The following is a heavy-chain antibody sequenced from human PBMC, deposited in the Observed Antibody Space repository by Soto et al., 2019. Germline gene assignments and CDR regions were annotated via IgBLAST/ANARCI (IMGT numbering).Heavy chain of an antibody. Sequence: ASVKVSCKASGYTFTRYYINWVRQAPGQGLEWMGWVSAYNGNTHYEQKLQGRVTLTTDTSTSTAYMELRSLRSDDTAVYFCARGGQWDFLGDYWGQGTLVTVSS. CDR1: GYTFTRYY. CDR3: ARGGQWDFLGDY. J-gene: IGHJ4*02. D-gene: IGHD1-26*01. V-gene: IGHV1-18*01. CDR2: VSAYNGNT.